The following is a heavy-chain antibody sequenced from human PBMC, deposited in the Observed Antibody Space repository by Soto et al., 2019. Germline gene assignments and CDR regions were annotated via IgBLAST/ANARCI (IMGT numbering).Heavy chain of an antibody. CDR1: GGTFSSYS. Sequence: QVQLVQSGAEVKKPGSSVKVSCKASGGTFSSYSISWVRQAPGLGLEWMGRIIPILGIANYAQKFQGRVTITADKSTSTAYMELSSLRSEDTAVYYCASNQKGSRYFDYWGQGTLVTVSS. V-gene: IGHV1-69*02. J-gene: IGHJ4*02. CDR2: IIPILGIA. D-gene: IGHD2-2*01. CDR3: ASNQKGSRYFDY.